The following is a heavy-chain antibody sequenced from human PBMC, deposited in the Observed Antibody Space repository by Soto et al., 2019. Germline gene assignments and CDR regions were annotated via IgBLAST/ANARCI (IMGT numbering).Heavy chain of an antibody. D-gene: IGHD3-10*01. CDR2: LYHSGST. CDR1: GGSISSGGYS. V-gene: IGHV4-30-2*01. Sequence: PSETLSLSCVFSGGSISSGGYSWSWIRQPPGKGMERTGQLYHSGSTYYNPSLKSRATISVDRSKNQFSLKLSSVTAADTAVYYCARGGGDYYGSGRYYTQPGSYYYGMDVWGQGTPVTVSS. J-gene: IGHJ6*01. CDR3: ARGGGDYYGSGRYYTQPGSYYYGMDV.